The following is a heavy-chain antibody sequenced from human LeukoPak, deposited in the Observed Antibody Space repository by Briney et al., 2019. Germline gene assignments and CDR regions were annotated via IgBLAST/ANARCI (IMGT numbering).Heavy chain of an antibody. J-gene: IGHJ4*02. CDR1: GFTFSCIA. CDR3: AKDRPFRFTEMFDY. Sequence: PGGSLRLSCAASGFTFSCIAMSWVRQGPGKGLEWVSAISGSGGSTYYADPGKGRFTISRANSKNTLYLQMNSLRAEDTAVYYCAKDRPFRFTEMFDYWGQGTLVTVS. V-gene: IGHV3-23*01. D-gene: IGHD5-24*01. CDR2: ISGSGGST.